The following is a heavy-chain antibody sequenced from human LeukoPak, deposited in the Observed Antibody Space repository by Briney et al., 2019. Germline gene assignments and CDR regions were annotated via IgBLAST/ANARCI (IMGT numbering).Heavy chain of an antibody. J-gene: IGHJ4*02. Sequence: VGSLRLSCAASGFTFSSYAMHWVRQAPGKGLEWVAVISYDGTNKYYADSVKGRFTVSRDNSKKMLYMQMNSLRAEDTAVYYCARDRDPYHSSGWYVDYWGQGTLVTVSS. CDR3: ARDRDPYHSSGWYVDY. CDR2: ISYDGTNK. CDR1: GFTFSSYA. V-gene: IGHV3-30-3*01. D-gene: IGHD6-19*01.